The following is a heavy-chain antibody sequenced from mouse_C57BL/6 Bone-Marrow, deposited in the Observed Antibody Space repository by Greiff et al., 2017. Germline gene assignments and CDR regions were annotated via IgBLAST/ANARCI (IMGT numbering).Heavy chain of an antibody. J-gene: IGHJ4*01. D-gene: IGHD1-1*01. CDR2: INPNNGGT. Sequence: EVQLQQSGPELVKPGASVKMSCKASGYTFTDYNMHWVKQSHGKSLEWIGYINPNNGGTSYNQKFKGKATLTVNKSSSTAYMELRSLTSEDSAVYYCARPLLLRYYYAMDYWGQGTSVTVSS. CDR3: ARPLLLRYYYAMDY. CDR1: GYTFTDYN. V-gene: IGHV1-22*01.